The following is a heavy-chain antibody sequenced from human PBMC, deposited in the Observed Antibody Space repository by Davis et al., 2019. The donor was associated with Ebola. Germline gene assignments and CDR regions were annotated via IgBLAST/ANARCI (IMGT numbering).Heavy chain of an antibody. V-gene: IGHV3-33*03. Sequence: GGSLRLSCAASGFTFSSYGMHWVRQAPGKGLEWVAVISYDGSNKYYADSVKGRFTISRDNAKNSLYLQMNSLRAEDTAVYYCAKGGYFDSLEIDSWGQGTLVTVSS. CDR3: AKGGYFDSLEIDS. CDR2: ISYDGSNK. D-gene: IGHD3-9*01. CDR1: GFTFSSYG. J-gene: IGHJ4*02.